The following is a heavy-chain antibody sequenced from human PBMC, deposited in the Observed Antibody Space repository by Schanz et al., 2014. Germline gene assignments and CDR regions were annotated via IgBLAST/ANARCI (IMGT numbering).Heavy chain of an antibody. CDR3: ARIGGSVFDY. Sequence: EVQLLESGGGLVQPGGSLRLSCLASGFAFSSYGMNWLRQAPGKGLEWVSAMNESHSTIYYADSVKGRFTISRDNSKNTLYLQMNSLRAEDTAVYYCARIGGSVFDYWAQGTLVNGSS. CDR2: MNESHSTI. J-gene: IGHJ4*02. V-gene: IGHV3-23*01. D-gene: IGHD3-10*01. CDR1: GFAFSSYG.